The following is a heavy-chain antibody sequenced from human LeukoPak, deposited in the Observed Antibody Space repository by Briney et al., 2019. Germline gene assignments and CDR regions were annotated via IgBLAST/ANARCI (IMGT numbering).Heavy chain of an antibody. D-gene: IGHD2-2*01. CDR1: GFTFRSYW. CDR2: IKQDGSEK. V-gene: IGHV3-7*01. J-gene: IGHJ6*03. Sequence: GSLKLSCAASGFTFRSYWMSWVRQAPGKGLEWVANIKQDGSEKYYVDSVKGRFTISRDNAKNSLYLQMNSLRAEDTAVYYCARSDRYCSSTSCPMDYYYYYMDVWGKGTTVTVSS. CDR3: ARSDRYCSSTSCPMDYYYYYMDV.